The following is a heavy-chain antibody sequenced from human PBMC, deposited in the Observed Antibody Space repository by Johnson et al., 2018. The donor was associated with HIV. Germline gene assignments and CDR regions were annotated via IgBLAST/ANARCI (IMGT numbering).Heavy chain of an antibody. J-gene: IGHJ3*02. CDR3: TTDHYFLDALDI. CDR1: GFTVSSNY. D-gene: IGHD2/OR15-2a*01. Sequence: EMQLVESGGGLVQPGGSLRLSCAASGFTVSSNYMSWVRQAPGKGLEWVSVIYSGGSTYYADSVKGRFTISRDNSKNTLYLQMNSLRAEDTAVYYCTTDHYFLDALDIWGQGTMVTVSS. CDR2: IYSGGST. V-gene: IGHV3-53*01.